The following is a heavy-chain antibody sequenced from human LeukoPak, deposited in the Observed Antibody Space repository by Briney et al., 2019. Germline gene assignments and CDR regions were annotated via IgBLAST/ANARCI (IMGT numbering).Heavy chain of an antibody. CDR2: INSDGSWT. J-gene: IGHJ4*02. CDR3: VSFYETY. CDR1: GNHW. D-gene: IGHD2-2*01. Sequence: PGGSLRLSCAASGNHWMHWVRQAPGKGLVWVSHINSDGSWTSYADSVKGRFTISKDNAENTVYLQMNNLRAEDTAVYYCVSFYETYWGRGTLVTVSS. V-gene: IGHV3-74*01.